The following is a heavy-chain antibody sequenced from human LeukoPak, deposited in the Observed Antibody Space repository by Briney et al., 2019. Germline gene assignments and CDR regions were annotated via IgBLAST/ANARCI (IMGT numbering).Heavy chain of an antibody. V-gene: IGHV3-23*01. CDR2: MSGSGGST. J-gene: IGHJ4*02. CDR1: GFTFGNYA. D-gene: IGHD3-22*01. Sequence: PGGSLRLSCSASGFTFGNYAMSWVRQAPGKGLEWVSAMSGSGGSTYYADSVKGRFTISRDNSKNTLYLQMNSLTAEDTAVFYCAKGAMHYYDSSGYNYFDYWGQGTLVTVSS. CDR3: AKGAMHYYDSSGYNYFDY.